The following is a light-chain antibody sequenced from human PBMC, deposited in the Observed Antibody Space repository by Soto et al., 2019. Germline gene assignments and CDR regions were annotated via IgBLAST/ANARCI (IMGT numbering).Light chain of an antibody. CDR2: AAS. CDR1: QGISNY. V-gene: IGKV1-27*01. Sequence: DIRMRQSPSSVSASVGDRDTITCRASQGISNYLAWYQQKPGKVPKLLIYAASTLQSGVPSRFSGSGSGTDFTLTISSLQPEDVATYYCQKYNGAPWTFGQGTKVEIE. J-gene: IGKJ1*01. CDR3: QKYNGAPWT.